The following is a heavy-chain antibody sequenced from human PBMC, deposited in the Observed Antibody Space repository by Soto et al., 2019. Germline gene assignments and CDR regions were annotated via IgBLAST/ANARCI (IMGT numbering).Heavy chain of an antibody. V-gene: IGHV3-64D*09. CDR2: ISSNGGST. Sequence: GSLRLSYSASGFTFSSYAMHWVRQAPGKGLEYVSAISSNGGSTYYADSVKGRFTISRDNSKNTLYLQMSSLRAEDTAVYYCVKEVGGGHDYWGQGTLVTVSS. J-gene: IGHJ4*02. CDR3: VKEVGGGHDY. D-gene: IGHD3-16*01. CDR1: GFTFSSYA.